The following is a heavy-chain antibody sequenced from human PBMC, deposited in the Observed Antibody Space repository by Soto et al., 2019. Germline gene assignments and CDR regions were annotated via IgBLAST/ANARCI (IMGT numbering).Heavy chain of an antibody. D-gene: IGHD6-19*01. CDR2: IKSKTDGGTT. CDR3: TTDPEQWLVPLY. CDR1: GFTFSNAW. V-gene: IGHV3-15*07. J-gene: IGHJ4*02. Sequence: PGGSLRLSCAASGFTFSNAWMNWVRQAPGKGLEWVGRIKSKTDGGTTDYAAPVKGRFTISRDDSKNTLYLQMNSLKTEDTALYYCTTDPEQWLVPLYWGQGTLVTVSS.